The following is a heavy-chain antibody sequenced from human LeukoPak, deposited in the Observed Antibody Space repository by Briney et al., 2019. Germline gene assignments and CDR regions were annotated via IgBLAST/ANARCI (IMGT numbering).Heavy chain of an antibody. CDR1: GFAFSSYV. D-gene: IGHD4-23*01. J-gene: IGHJ4*02. Sequence: GGSLRLSCAASGFAFSSYVMDWVRQAPGKGLEWVSSISVSGDRTYYPDSVKGRFTISRDNSMHMLYLQMNTLRADDTAIYYCAKDRDYGGNSRGIDYFDYWGQGTLVTVSS. V-gene: IGHV3-23*01. CDR3: AKDRDYGGNSRGIDYFDY. CDR2: ISVSGDRT.